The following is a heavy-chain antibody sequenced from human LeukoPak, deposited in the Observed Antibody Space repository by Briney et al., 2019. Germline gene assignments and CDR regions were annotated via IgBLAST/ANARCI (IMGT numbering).Heavy chain of an antibody. V-gene: IGHV3-48*04. Sequence: GGSLRLSCAASGFTFGSYNMNWVRQAPGKGPEWVSYISSSSNTIYYADSVKGRFTISRDNAKNSLYLQMNSLRAEDTAVYYCVRALYDGSGYYSHFDYWGQGTLVTVSS. J-gene: IGHJ4*02. D-gene: IGHD3-22*01. CDR3: VRALYDGSGYYSHFDY. CDR1: GFTFGSYN. CDR2: ISSSSNTI.